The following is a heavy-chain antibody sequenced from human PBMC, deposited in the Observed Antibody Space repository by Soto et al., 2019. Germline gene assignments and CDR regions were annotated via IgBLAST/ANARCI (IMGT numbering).Heavy chain of an antibody. CDR2: ISYDRS. D-gene: IGHD3-22*01. CDR3: AKEVGGGHYDY. Sequence: QVQLVESGGGVVQPGRSLRLSCAASGFNLRNYGMHWVRQASGKGLEWVAVISYDRSDYADSVKGRFTISRDNSKNTLYLQMSSLRAEDTAVYYCAKEVGGGHYDYWGQGTLVTVSS. J-gene: IGHJ4*02. CDR1: GFNLRNYG. V-gene: IGHV3-30*18.